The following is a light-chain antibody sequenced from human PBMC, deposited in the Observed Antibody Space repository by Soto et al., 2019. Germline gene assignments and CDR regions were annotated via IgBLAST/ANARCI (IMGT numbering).Light chain of an antibody. J-gene: IGKJ5*01. CDR1: QSISNW. CDR3: QQYKTFPT. Sequence: IQMTQSPSTLSAYVGDRVAITCRANQSISNWLAWYQQKPGKAPNLLIYKASSSQSGVPSRFSGSGSGAEFALTISSLQPDDFATYYCQQYKTFPTFGQGTRLEIK. V-gene: IGKV1-5*03. CDR2: KAS.